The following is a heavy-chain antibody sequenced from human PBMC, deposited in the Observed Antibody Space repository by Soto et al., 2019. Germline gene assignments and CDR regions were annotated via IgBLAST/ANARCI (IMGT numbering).Heavy chain of an antibody. CDR3: AKSLAGAAGRFDP. Sequence: QAQLVESGGGVVQPGTSLRLSCAASGFTFNTYGMHWVRQAPGKGLEWMAFISYDGSNEYYADSVKGRFTISRDNSKNTMVLPMNRLEGGDTACYYCAKSLAGAAGRFDPWGQGALVTVSS. CDR1: GFTFNTYG. J-gene: IGHJ5*02. D-gene: IGHD2-15*01. CDR2: ISYDGSNE. V-gene: IGHV3-30*18.